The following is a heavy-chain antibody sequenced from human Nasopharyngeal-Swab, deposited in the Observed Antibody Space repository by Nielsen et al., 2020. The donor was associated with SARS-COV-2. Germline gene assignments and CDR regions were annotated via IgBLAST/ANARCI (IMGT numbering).Heavy chain of an antibody. CDR3: ARGKGDAYRNFDY. J-gene: IGHJ4*02. CDR2: IYYTGRT. CDR1: GGYISHGAYN. Sequence: LRLSCTVSGGYISHGAYNWNWIRQHPGQGLEWIGSIYYTGRTSYNPSLKSRVSISIDASRRQFSLNLVFMSAADTAVYYCARGKGDAYRNFDYWDQGTLVTASS. V-gene: IGHV4-31*03. D-gene: IGHD5-24*01.